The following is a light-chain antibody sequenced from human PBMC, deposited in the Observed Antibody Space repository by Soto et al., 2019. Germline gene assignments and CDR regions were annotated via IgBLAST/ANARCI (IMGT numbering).Light chain of an antibody. CDR3: SSYAGTMFYV. Sequence: QSALTQPPSASGSPGQSVTISCTGTSSDVGGHNYVSWYQHHPGKAPRLVIAEVSKRPSGVPDRFSGSKSGNTASLTVSGLQAEDEADYYCSSYAGTMFYVFGTGTKLTVL. CDR1: SSDVGGHNY. J-gene: IGLJ1*01. V-gene: IGLV2-8*01. CDR2: EVS.